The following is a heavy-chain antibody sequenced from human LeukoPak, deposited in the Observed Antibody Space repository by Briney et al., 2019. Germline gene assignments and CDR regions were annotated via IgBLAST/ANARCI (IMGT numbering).Heavy chain of an antibody. CDR1: GYSINSAYY. J-gene: IGHJ4*02. CDR3: ARQGYHWNDNNLYYFDY. CDR2: MYHSGST. Sequence: SETLSLTXAVSGYSINSAYYWGWIRQPPGKGLEWFGSMYHSGSTWYSPSLKSRISISIDTSKSQFSLKLRSVTAADTAIYYCARQGYHWNDNNLYYFDYWGQGTLVTVSS. D-gene: IGHD1-20*01. V-gene: IGHV4-38-2*01.